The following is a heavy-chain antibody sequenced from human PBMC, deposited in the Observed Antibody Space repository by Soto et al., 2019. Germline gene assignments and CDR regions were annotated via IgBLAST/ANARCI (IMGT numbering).Heavy chain of an antibody. CDR3: AGAEEWLFFQH. D-gene: IGHD3-3*01. J-gene: IGHJ1*01. CDR1: GFTFSSYA. CDR2: ISSNGGST. Sequence: EVQLVESGGGLVQPGGSLRLSCAASGFTFSSYAMHWVRQAPGKGLEYVSAISSNGGSTYYANSVKGRFTISRDNSKNTLYLQMGSLRAEDMAVYYCAGAEEWLFFQHWGQGTLVTVSS. V-gene: IGHV3-64*01.